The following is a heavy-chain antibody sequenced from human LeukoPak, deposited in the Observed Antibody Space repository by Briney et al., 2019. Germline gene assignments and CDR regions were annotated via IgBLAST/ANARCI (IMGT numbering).Heavy chain of an antibody. CDR1: GFTFRSYA. CDR2: TSSDGSNT. J-gene: IGHJ6*03. Sequence: GGSLRLSCAASGFTFRSYAMHWVRQAPGKGLEWVAITSSDGSNTYYADSVKGRFTISRDNSKKTLYLQMISLRPEDTAVYYCARDGGYAYGSRYYYYMDVWGKGTTVTVSS. V-gene: IGHV3-30*04. CDR3: ARDGGYAYGSRYYYYMDV. D-gene: IGHD5-12*01.